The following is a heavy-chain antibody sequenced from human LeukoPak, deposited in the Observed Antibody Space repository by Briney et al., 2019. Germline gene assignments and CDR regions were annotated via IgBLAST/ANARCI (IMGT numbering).Heavy chain of an antibody. CDR2: INPNSGGT. Sequence: ASVKVSCKASGYTFTGYYMHWVRQAPGQGLEWMGWINPNSGGTNYAQKFQGRVTMTRDTSISTAYMELSRLRPDDTAVYYCARAQERITMIVVVKPFDYWGQGTLVTVSS. CDR3: ARAQERITMIVVVKPFDY. CDR1: GYTFTGYY. D-gene: IGHD3-22*01. J-gene: IGHJ4*02. V-gene: IGHV1-2*02.